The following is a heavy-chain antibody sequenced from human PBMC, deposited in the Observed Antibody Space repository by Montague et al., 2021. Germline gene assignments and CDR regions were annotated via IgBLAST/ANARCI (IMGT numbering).Heavy chain of an antibody. J-gene: IGHJ5*01. V-gene: IGHV3-23*01. CDR2: ISGSGGST. CDR1: GFRFSDYA. Sequence: SLSLSFAASGFRFSDYAMSWVRQAPGKGLEWVSTISGSGGSTYYADSVKGRFTISRDNSQNTLYLHMSSLRAEDTAVYYCAKYIEVSRNYFDSWGQGTLVTVSS. CDR3: AKYIEVSRNYFDS. D-gene: IGHD5/OR15-5a*01.